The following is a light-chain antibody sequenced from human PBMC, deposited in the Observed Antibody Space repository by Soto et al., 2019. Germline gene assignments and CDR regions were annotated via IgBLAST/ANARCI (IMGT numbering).Light chain of an antibody. CDR2: GAS. Sequence: EIVMTQSPATLSVSPGERATLSCRASQSVSSNLAWYQQKPGQAPRLLIYGASNRATGIPARFSGSGSGTDFTLTISSLEPEDFAVYYCQQRSNWITFGQGTRLEIK. J-gene: IGKJ5*01. CDR3: QQRSNWIT. CDR1: QSVSSN. V-gene: IGKV3-11*01.